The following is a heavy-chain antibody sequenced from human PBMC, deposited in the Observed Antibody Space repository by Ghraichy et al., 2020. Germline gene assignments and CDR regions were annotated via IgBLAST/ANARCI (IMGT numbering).Heavy chain of an antibody. CDR3: ARDSKPSRSGWFYFDY. CDR2: IKQHGSEK. D-gene: IGHD6-19*01. V-gene: IGHV3-7*01. CDR1: GFTFSSYW. J-gene: IGHJ4*02. Sequence: LSLTCAASGFTFSSYWMSWVRQAPGKGLEWVANIKQHGSEKYYVDSVKGRFTVSRDNAKNSLYLQMNSLRAEDTAVYYCARDSKPSRSGWFYFDYWGQGTLITVSS.